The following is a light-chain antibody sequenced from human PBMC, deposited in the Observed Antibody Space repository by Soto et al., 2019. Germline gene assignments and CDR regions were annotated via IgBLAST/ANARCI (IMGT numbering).Light chain of an antibody. CDR3: QHYYSTPHT. Sequence: DIVMTQSPDSLAVSLGERATINCKSSQSVLYSSNNKNYLAWYQQKPGQPPKLLIYWASARESGVPDRFSGSGSGTDFTLTISSRQAEDVAVYYCQHYYSTPHTFGQGTKLEIK. CDR1: QSVLYSSNNKNY. V-gene: IGKV4-1*01. J-gene: IGKJ2*01. CDR2: WAS.